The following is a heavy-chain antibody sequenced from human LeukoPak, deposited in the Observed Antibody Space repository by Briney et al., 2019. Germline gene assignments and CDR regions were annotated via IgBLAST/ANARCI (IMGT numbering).Heavy chain of an antibody. J-gene: IGHJ6*02. Sequence: GGSLRLSCAASGFTFSSYGMHWVRQAPGKGLVWVSRIHSDGSSTNYADSVKGRFTISRDNAENTLYLQMNGLRAEDTAVYYCARVRDPYGMDVWGQGTTVTVSS. V-gene: IGHV3-74*01. CDR3: ARVRDPYGMDV. CDR2: IHSDGSST. CDR1: GFTFSSYG. D-gene: IGHD3-10*01.